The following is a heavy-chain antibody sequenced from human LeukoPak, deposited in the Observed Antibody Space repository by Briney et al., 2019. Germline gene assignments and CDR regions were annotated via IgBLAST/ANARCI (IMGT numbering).Heavy chain of an antibody. J-gene: IGHJ4*02. CDR1: GFTLSSYS. Sequence: GGSLRLSCAASGFTLSSYSMNWVRQAPGKGLEWVSSISSSSSYIYYADSVKGRFTISRDNAKNSLYLQMNSLRAEDTAVYYCARDQGGGYSYGWQSFDYWGQGTLVTVSS. D-gene: IGHD5-18*01. V-gene: IGHV3-21*01. CDR3: ARDQGGGYSYGWQSFDY. CDR2: ISSSSSYI.